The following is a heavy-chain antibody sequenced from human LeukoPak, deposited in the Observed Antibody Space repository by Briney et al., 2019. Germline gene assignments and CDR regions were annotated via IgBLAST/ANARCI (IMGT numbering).Heavy chain of an antibody. J-gene: IGHJ4*02. D-gene: IGHD5-24*01. CDR2: IKEDGSEK. CDR3: ARETRWDFDY. V-gene: IGHV3-7*01. CDR1: GFTFSSYW. Sequence: GGSLRLSCAASGFTFSSYWMIWVRQAPGKGLEWVANIKEDGSEKNYVDSVMGRFTISRDNAKNSLYLQMNSLRAEDTAVYYCARETRWDFDYWGQGTLVTVSS.